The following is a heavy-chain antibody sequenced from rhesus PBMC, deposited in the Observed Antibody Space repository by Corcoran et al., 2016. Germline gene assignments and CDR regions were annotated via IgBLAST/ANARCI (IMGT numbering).Heavy chain of an antibody. Sequence: QVQLVQAGAEVKKPGSSVTGSCEASGYTFNDYYMHWVRQAPRQGLEWMGWINPYNGNTKYAQKFQGRVTMTRDTSTSTAYMELSSLRSEDTAVYYCARLEWGDLWGQGVLVTVSS. V-gene: IGHV1S2*01. CDR1: GYTFNDYY. CDR3: ARLEWGDL. J-gene: IGHJ4*01. CDR2: INPYNGNT. D-gene: IGHD3-34*01.